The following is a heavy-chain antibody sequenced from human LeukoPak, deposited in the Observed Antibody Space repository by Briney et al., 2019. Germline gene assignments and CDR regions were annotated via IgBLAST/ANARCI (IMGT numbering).Heavy chain of an antibody. CDR1: GFTFSSYS. CDR3: ARGCSGTSCYFVY. V-gene: IGHV3-21*01. CDR2: ISTSSDYI. Sequence: GGSLRLSCAASGFTFSSYSMNWVRQAPGKGLGWVSSISTSSDYIYYADSVKGRFTISRDNAKNSLYLQMNSLRAEDTAVYYCARGCSGTSCYFVYWGQGTLVTVSS. D-gene: IGHD2-2*01. J-gene: IGHJ4*02.